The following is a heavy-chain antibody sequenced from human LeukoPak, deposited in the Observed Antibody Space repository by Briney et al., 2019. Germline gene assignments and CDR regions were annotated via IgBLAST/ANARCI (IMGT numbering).Heavy chain of an antibody. CDR2: IWYDGSND. J-gene: IGHJ3*02. V-gene: IGHV3-33*01. CDR1: GFTLSQYA. CDR3: AREADCSGGSCYRGAFDI. D-gene: IGHD2-15*01. Sequence: GSLRLSWAASGFTLSQYAIHRVRQAPGKGVEWVAAIWYDGSNDYYADSVKGRFTISRDNSKNTLSPQMNSLRAEDTAVYYCAREADCSGGSCYRGAFDIWGQGTMVTVSS.